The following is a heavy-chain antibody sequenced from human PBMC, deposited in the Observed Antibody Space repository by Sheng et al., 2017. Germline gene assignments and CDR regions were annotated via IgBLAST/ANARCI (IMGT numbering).Heavy chain of an antibody. CDR3: VDGTGWLMES. D-gene: IGHD6-19*01. V-gene: IGHV3-7*01. J-gene: IGHJ5*02. Sequence: EVELVESGGGLVQPGRSLRLSCAGSGFTFSSYWMNWVRQAPGKGLEWVANIKQDGSEKYYLDSVRGRFTISRDNAKNSVSLQIYNLRAEDTAIYYCVDGTGWLMESWGQGTLVAVSS. CDR1: GFTFSSYW. CDR2: IKQDGSEK.